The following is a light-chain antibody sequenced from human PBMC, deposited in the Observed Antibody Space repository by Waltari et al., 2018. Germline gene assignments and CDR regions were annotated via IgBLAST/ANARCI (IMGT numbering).Light chain of an antibody. V-gene: IGKV1-33*01. J-gene: IGKJ4*01. CDR2: DST. CDR1: QAISNH. CDR3: QQYDNLAS. Sequence: DIQMTQSPSSLSASVGDRVTITCQASQAISNHLNWYQHKPGKAPELLIFDSTNFETGVPSRFRGSGSGTDFTLTIPSLQPEDFATYYCQQYDNLASFGGGTKVEIK.